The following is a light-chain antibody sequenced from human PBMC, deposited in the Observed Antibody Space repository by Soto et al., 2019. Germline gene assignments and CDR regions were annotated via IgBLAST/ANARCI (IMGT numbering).Light chain of an antibody. CDR1: QSVRSNY. J-gene: IGKJ2*01. CDR2: DAS. CDR3: QQYAGSPRT. V-gene: IGKV3-20*01. Sequence: EIVLTQSPGTLSLSPGETATLSCRASQSVRSNYLAWYQQKPGQAPRLLIHDASSRATGIPDRFSGSGSDTDFTLTISRLEPEDFAVYYCQQYAGSPRTFGQGTKVDIK.